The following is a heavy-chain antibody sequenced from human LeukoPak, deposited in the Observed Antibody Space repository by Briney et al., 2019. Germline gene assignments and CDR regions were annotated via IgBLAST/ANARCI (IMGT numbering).Heavy chain of an antibody. D-gene: IGHD4-17*01. CDR2: IWYDGSNK. CDR1: GFTFSSYG. Sequence: PGGSLRLSCAASGFTFSSYGMHWVRQAPGKGLEWVAVIWYDGSNKYYADSVKGRFTISRDNSKNTLYLQMNSLRAEDTAVYYCARAGSYDYGDPLGMDVWGQGTTVTVSS. V-gene: IGHV3-33*01. CDR3: ARAGSYDYGDPLGMDV. J-gene: IGHJ6*02.